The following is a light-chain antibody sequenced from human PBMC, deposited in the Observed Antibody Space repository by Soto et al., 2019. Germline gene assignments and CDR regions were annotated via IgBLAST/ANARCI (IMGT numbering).Light chain of an antibody. J-gene: IGKJ1*01. CDR2: AAS. CDR3: QQRYSTSWT. CDR1: QSISSY. V-gene: IGKV1-39*01. Sequence: DIQMTQSPSSLSASVGDRVTITCRASQSISSYLNWYQQKPGKAPKLLIYAASSLQSGVPSRFSGSGSGTDFTLTISSLQHEEFVTYYCQQRYSTSWTLGQGTKVDIK.